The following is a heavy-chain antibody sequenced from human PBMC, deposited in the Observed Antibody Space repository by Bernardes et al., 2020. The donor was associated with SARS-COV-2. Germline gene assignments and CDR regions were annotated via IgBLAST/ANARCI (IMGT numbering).Heavy chain of an antibody. J-gene: IGHJ6*04. CDR1: GFTFNTYA. Sequence: GGSLRLSCADAGFTFNTYAMHRVRQDPGKGMEWVAFISFDGSNKYYADSVKGRFTISRDNSRNTLYLLMNSLRPEDTAVYYCARDWDYGESGYYYGVDVWGKGTTVTVPP. V-gene: IGHV3-30-3*01. CDR3: ARDWDYGESGYYYGVDV. D-gene: IGHD4-17*01. CDR2: ISFDGSNK.